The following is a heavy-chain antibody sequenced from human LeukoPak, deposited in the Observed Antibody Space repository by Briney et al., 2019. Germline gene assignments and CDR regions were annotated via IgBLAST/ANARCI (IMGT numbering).Heavy chain of an antibody. CDR3: ARGGGPYYDILTGYYNVINWFDP. V-gene: IGHV3-21*04. CDR1: GFTFSSYN. D-gene: IGHD3-9*01. CDR2: ISTTSDYI. J-gene: IGHJ5*02. Sequence: GGSLRLSCAASGFTFSSYNMNWVRQAPGKGLEWVSAISTTSDYIYYADSLKGRFTISGDNAKNSLYLQMNSLRAEDTAVYYCARGGGPYYDILTGYYNVINWFDPWGQGTLVTVSS.